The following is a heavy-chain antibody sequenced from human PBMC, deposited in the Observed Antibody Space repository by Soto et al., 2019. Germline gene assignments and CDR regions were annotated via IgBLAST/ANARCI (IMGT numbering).Heavy chain of an antibody. J-gene: IGHJ5*01. D-gene: IGHD3-22*01. CDR3: STRAYDTNGYYRFDP. Sequence: SETLSLTCAVYGGSFSGHSWTWIRQSPGKGLEWIGDINHSGRVNYSPSLKSRVTVSLDTSKNQFSLTLSAVTAADTAMYYCSTRAYDTNGYYRFDPWGQGTLVTVSS. CDR2: INHSGRV. V-gene: IGHV4-34*01. CDR1: GGSFSGHS.